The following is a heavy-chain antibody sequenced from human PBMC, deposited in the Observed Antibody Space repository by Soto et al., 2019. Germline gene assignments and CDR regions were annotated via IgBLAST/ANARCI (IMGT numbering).Heavy chain of an antibody. D-gene: IGHD3-22*01. V-gene: IGHV1-3*01. CDR1: GYTFTSYA. Sequence: ASVKVSCKASGYTFTSYAMHWVRQAPGQRLEWMGWINAGNGNTKYPQKFQGRVTITRDTSASTAYMELSSLRSEDTAVYYCARVLEHYYDSSGQNVPYFDYWGQGTLVTVSS. CDR2: INAGNGNT. CDR3: ARVLEHYYDSSGQNVPYFDY. J-gene: IGHJ4*02.